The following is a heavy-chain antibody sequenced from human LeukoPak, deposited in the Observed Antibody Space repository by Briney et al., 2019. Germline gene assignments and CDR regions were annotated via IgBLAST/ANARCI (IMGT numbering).Heavy chain of an antibody. CDR1: GYTFTSHG. CDR3: ARHPSNYYDSSGYFGCFDP. D-gene: IGHD3-22*01. J-gene: IGHJ5*02. CDR2: ISGYNGDT. V-gene: IGHV1-18*01. Sequence: ASVKVSCRTSGYTFTSHGITWVRQAPGQGLEWMGWISGYNGDTIYAQKFQGRVSMTRDTSTSTFYMNLSSLRSEDTAVYYCARHPSNYYDSSGYFGCFDPWGQGTLVTVSS.